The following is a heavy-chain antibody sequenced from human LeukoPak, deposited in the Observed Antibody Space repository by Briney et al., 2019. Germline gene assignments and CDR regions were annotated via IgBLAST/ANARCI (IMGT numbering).Heavy chain of an antibody. CDR3: ATEITMVRGVIRGGPDY. CDR2: ISYDGSNK. V-gene: IGHV3-30-3*01. D-gene: IGHD3-10*01. Sequence: GGSLRLSCAASGFTFSSYAMHWVRQAPGKGLEWVAVISYDGSNKYYADSVKGRFTISRDNSKSTLYLQMNSLRAEDTAVYYCATEITMVRGVIRGGPDYWGQGTLVTVSS. J-gene: IGHJ4*02. CDR1: GFTFSSYA.